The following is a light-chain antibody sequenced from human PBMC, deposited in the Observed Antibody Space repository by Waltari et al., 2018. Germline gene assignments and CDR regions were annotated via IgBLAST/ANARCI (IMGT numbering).Light chain of an antibody. Sequence: QSVLTQPPSAPGSPGQSVTLSSTGPNRYVGASNYVSWYQQHPGKVPKRLIYEVTKRPSGVPDRFSGSKSGNTASLTVSGRQADDEADYYCSSYAHNNHFVFGTGTKVTVL. CDR2: EVT. J-gene: IGLJ1*01. V-gene: IGLV2-8*01. CDR1: NRYVGASNY. CDR3: SSYAHNNHFV.